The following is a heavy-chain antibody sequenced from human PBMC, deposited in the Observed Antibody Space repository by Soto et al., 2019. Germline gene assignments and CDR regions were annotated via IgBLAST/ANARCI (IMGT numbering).Heavy chain of an antibody. D-gene: IGHD2-15*01. CDR2: IYYSGST. CDR3: ARQPPGYCSGGSCSGWGRSFDY. V-gene: IGHV4-39*01. J-gene: IGHJ4*02. CDR1: GGSISSSSYY. Sequence: SETLSLTCTVSGGSISSSSYYWGWIRQPPGKGLEWIGSIYYSGSTYYNPSLKSRVTISVDTSKNQFSLKLSSVTAADTAVYYCARQPPGYCSGGSCSGWGRSFDYWGQGTLVTVSS.